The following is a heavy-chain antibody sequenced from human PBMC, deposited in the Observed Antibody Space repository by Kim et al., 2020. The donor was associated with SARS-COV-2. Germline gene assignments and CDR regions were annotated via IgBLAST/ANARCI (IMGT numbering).Heavy chain of an antibody. V-gene: IGHV1-69*13. D-gene: IGHD3-16*01. CDR1: GGTFSSYA. CDR2: IIPIFGTA. CDR3: VGGASTAEHGMDV. J-gene: IGHJ6*02. Sequence: SVKVSCKASGGTFSSYAISWVRQAPGQGLEWMGGIIPIFGTANYAQKFQGRVTITADESTSTAYMELSSLRSEDTAVYYCVGGASTAEHGMDVWGQGTTVTVSS.